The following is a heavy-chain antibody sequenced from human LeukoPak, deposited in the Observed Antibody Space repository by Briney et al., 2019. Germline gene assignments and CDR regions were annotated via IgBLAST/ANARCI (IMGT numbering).Heavy chain of an antibody. D-gene: IGHD5-12*01. CDR2: ISYDGSDK. J-gene: IGHJ6*03. CDR3: ARSLATSYYYRDV. Sequence: GGSLRLSCAASGFTFSNYAMHWVRQAPGKGLEWVAVISYDGSDKYYADSVKGRFTISRDNSKNTLYLQMNSLRAEDTAVYYCARSLATSYYYRDVWGKGTTVTVSS. CDR1: GFTFSNYA. V-gene: IGHV3-30*04.